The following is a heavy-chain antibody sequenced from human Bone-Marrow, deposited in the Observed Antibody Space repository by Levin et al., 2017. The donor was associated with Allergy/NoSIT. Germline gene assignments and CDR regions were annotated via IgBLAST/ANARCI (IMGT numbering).Heavy chain of an antibody. CDR3: VRDGDIYCRGASCHDVAFDL. Sequence: PGGSLRLSCAASGFTFSNYEMHWVRQAPGKGLQWVSYISSSGGTIYYAGSVKGRFTISRHNAKNLLYLQMNSLRAEDTAVYYCVRDGDIYCRGASCHDVAFDLWGQGTMVTVSS. CDR2: ISSSGGTI. V-gene: IGHV3-48*03. CDR1: GFTFSNYE. J-gene: IGHJ3*01. D-gene: IGHD2-15*01.